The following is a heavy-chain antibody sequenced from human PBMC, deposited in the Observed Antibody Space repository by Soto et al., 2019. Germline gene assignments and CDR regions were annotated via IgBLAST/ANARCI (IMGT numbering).Heavy chain of an antibody. CDR3: ARVSVPGIYGEDV. D-gene: IGHD3-10*01. CDR2: IMPVFGTV. J-gene: IGHJ6*02. Sequence: QVHLVQSGAEVKKPGSSVKVSCKASRGTFGNYAVSLVRQAPGQGLEWMGGIMPVFGTVNYAQRLQDRVTITADKFTNTAYMELSSLRSEDTAVYYCARVSVPGIYGEDVWGQGTTVTVSS. CDR1: RGTFGNYA. V-gene: IGHV1-69*06.